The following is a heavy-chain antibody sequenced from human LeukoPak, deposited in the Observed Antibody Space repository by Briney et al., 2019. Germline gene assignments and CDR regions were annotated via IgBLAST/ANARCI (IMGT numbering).Heavy chain of an antibody. D-gene: IGHD7-27*01. J-gene: IGHJ4*02. CDR1: GGSISNYY. CDR3: ARLQGRGDNYLDY. CDR2: VSYSGRS. Sequence: SETLSLTCTVSGGSISNYYWSWIRQPPGKRPEWIGYVSYSGRSSSNPSLESRVTISVDMSKHQFSLRLSSVTASDTAVYYCARLQGRGDNYLDYWGQGTLVTVSS. V-gene: IGHV4-59*08.